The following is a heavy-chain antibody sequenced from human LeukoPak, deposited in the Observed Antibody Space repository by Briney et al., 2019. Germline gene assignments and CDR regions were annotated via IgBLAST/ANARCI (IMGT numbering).Heavy chain of an antibody. V-gene: IGHV4-59*01. CDR2: IYYSGST. Sequence: SETLSLTCTVSGGSISSYYWSWIRQPPGKGLEWIGYIYYSGSTNYNPSLKSRVTISVDTSKNQFSLKLSSVTAADTAVYYCARGRGYSYGGRYFDXXXQGTLVTVSS. CDR3: ARGRGYSYGGRYFDX. D-gene: IGHD5-18*01. J-gene: IGHJ4*02. CDR1: GGSISSYY.